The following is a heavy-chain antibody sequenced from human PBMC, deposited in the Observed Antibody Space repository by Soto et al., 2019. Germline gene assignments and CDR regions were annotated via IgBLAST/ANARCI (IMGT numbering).Heavy chain of an antibody. D-gene: IGHD6-13*01. CDR1: GYTFTSYG. Sequence: QVQLVQSGAEVKKPGASVKVSCKASGYTFTSYGISWVRQAPGQGLEWMGWISAYNGNTKYAQKLQGRVTMTTDTPTSTAYMELRSLRSDATAVYSCARDLGQQLFDYWGQGTLVTVSS. J-gene: IGHJ4*02. CDR2: ISAYNGNT. CDR3: ARDLGQQLFDY. V-gene: IGHV1-18*01.